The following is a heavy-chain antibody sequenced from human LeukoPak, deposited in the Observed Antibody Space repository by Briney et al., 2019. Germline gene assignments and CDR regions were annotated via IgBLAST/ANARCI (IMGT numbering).Heavy chain of an antibody. D-gene: IGHD1-26*01. CDR3: GKDSYVGVNWFDP. CDR2: SSGSGGST. Sequence: GGSLRLSCAASGFTFSSYAMSWVRQAPGKGLEWVSASSGSGGSTYYADSVKGRFTISRDNSKNMVYLEMNSLRVEDTAVYYCGKDSYVGVNWFDPRGQGTLVTASS. J-gene: IGHJ5*02. V-gene: IGHV3-23*01. CDR1: GFTFSSYA.